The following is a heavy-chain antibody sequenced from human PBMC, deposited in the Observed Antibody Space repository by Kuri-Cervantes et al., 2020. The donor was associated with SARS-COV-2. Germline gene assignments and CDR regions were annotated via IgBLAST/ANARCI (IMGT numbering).Heavy chain of an antibody. CDR2: ISSSGSTI. J-gene: IGHJ4*02. Sequence: GESLKISCAASGCTFSSYEMNWVRQAPGKGLEWVSYISSSGSTIYYADSVKGRFTISRDNAKNSLYLQMNSLRAEDTAVYYCARVDPPLIDSSGLTVIDYWGQGTLVTVSS. D-gene: IGHD6-19*01. CDR3: ARVDPPLIDSSGLTVIDY. V-gene: IGHV3-48*03. CDR1: GCTFSSYE.